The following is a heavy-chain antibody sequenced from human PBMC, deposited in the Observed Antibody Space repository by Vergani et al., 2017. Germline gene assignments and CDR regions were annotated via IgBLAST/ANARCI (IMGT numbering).Heavy chain of an antibody. J-gene: IGHJ5*02. V-gene: IGHV4-61*02. D-gene: IGHD6-6*01. CDR2: IYTSGST. CDR1: GGSISSGSYY. Sequence: QVQLQESGPGLVKPSQTLSLTCTVSGGSISSGSYYWSWIRQPAGKGLEWIGRIYTSGSTNYNPSLKSRVTISVDTSKNQFSLKLSSVTAADTAVYYCASAIAARPSWFHPWGQGTLVTVSS. CDR3: ASAIAARPSWFHP.